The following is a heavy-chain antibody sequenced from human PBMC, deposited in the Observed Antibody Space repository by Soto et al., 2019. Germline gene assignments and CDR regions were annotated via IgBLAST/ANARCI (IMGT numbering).Heavy chain of an antibody. CDR1: GGTFSSYA. Sequence: GASVKVSCKASGGTFSSYAISWVRQAPGQGLEWMGGIIPIFGTANYAQKFQGRVTITADESTSTAYMELSSLRSEDTAVYYCARRVTIFGVVIISENWFDPRGQGTLVTVSS. CDR3: ARRVTIFGVVIISENWFDP. CDR2: IIPIFGTA. J-gene: IGHJ5*02. D-gene: IGHD3-3*01. V-gene: IGHV1-69*13.